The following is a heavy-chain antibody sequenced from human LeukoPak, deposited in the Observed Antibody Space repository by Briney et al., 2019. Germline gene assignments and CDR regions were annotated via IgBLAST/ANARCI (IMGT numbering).Heavy chain of an antibody. Sequence: SETLSLTCTVSGGSISSYYWSWIRQAPGKGLEWIGYIYYSGSTNYNPSLKSRVIISVDTSKNQFSLKLSSVTAADTAVYYCARGNGDYVYYYYYYYMDVWGKGTTVTISS. CDR3: ARGNGDYVYYYYYYYMDV. CDR2: IYYSGST. V-gene: IGHV4-59*01. D-gene: IGHD4-17*01. J-gene: IGHJ6*03. CDR1: GGSISSYY.